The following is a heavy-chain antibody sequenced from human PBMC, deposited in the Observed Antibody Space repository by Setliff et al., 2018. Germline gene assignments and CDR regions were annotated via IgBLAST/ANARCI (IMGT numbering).Heavy chain of an antibody. J-gene: IGHJ6*03. V-gene: IGHV1-69*05. D-gene: IGHD3-3*01. Sequence: SVKVSCKASGGTFRSYGISWVRQAPGQGLEWMGGTIPSFGSTNYAQKFQDRVTTITDESTSTAYMELSSLRTEDTAVYYCARGGDIITIFGVVTSDYYYYMDVWGTGTTVTVSS. CDR3: ARGGDIITIFGVVTSDYYYYMDV. CDR1: GGTFRSYG. CDR2: TIPSFGST.